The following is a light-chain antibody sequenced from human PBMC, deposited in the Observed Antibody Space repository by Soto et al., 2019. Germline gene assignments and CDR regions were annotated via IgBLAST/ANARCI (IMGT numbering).Light chain of an antibody. V-gene: IGKV3-20*01. CDR1: QSVSSSY. CDR3: QQYGSLPHT. J-gene: IGKJ2*01. CDR2: GAS. Sequence: EIVLTQSPGTLSLSPGERATLSCRASQSVSSSYLAWYQQKPGQAPRLLIYGASSRATGIPDRFSGSGSGTDFTLTISRLEPEDLAVYYCQQYGSLPHTFGHGNKLEIK.